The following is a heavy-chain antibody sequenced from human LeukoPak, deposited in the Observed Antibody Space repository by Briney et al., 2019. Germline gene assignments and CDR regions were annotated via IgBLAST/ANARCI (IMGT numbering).Heavy chain of an antibody. CDR2: MSGSGSST. CDR3: ARDRGISGWPFDY. Sequence: GGSLRLSCTASGFTFSSYAMSWVRQAPGKGLEWVSGMSGSGSSTYYADSVKGRFTISRDNAKNSLYLQMNSLRAEDTAVYYCARDRGISGWPFDYWGQGTLVTVSS. D-gene: IGHD6-19*01. J-gene: IGHJ4*02. CDR1: GFTFSSYA. V-gene: IGHV3-23*01.